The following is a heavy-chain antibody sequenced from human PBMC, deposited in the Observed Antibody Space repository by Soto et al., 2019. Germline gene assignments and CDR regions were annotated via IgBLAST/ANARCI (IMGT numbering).Heavy chain of an antibody. CDR1: GDSVSSNSAV. D-gene: IGHD2-8*01. V-gene: IGHV6-1*01. CDR2: TYYRSTWYH. CDR3: TRGGAENGFDY. Sequence: SQTLSLTCAISGDSVSSNSAVWNWIRQSPSRGLEWLGRTYYRSTWYHQYAVSVNSRITINPDTSKNQFSLHLNSVTPEDTAVYFCTRGGAENGFDYWGQGTPVTVSS. J-gene: IGHJ4*02.